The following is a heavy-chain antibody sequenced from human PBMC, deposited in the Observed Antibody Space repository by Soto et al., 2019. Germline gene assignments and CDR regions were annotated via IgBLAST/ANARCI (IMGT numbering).Heavy chain of an antibody. J-gene: IGHJ4*02. D-gene: IGHD6-19*01. V-gene: IGHV3-21*01. Sequence: GGSLRLSCAASGFTFSSYSMNWVRQAPGKGLEWVSSISSSSSYIYYADSVKGRFTISRDNDKNSLYLQMNSLRAEDTAVYYCASDPMSLSSSGGFDYWGQGTLVTVSS. CDR1: GFTFSSYS. CDR2: ISSSSSYI. CDR3: ASDPMSLSSSGGFDY.